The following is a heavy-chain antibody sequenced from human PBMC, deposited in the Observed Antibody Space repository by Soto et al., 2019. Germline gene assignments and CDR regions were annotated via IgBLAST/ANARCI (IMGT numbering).Heavy chain of an antibody. D-gene: IGHD2-21*02. CDR1: GYTFTSYG. CDR3: AKDKVVTDCGGYCYPPGY. CDR2: ISAYNGKT. Sequence: AAVKVSCKASGYTFTSYGISWVRQAPGQGLEWMGWISAYNGKTNYAQKLQGRVTMTTDTSTSTAYMELWSLRSDDTAAYYCAKDKVVTDCGGYCYPPGYWGQGTTVTVSS. V-gene: IGHV1-18*04. J-gene: IGHJ4*02.